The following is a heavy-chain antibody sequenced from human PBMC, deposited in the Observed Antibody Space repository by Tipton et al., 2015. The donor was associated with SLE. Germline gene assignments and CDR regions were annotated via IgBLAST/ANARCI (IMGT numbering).Heavy chain of an antibody. Sequence: TLSLTCTVSGGSISSGSYYWSWIRQPAGKGLEWIGRTYTSGSTNYHPSLKSLVTISVDTSKNHFSLKLGSVTAADTAVYYCASYYSLGYWCQGTLVTVSS. CDR2: TYTSGST. CDR3: ASYYSLGY. CDR1: GGSISSGSYY. V-gene: IGHV4-61*02. J-gene: IGHJ4*02. D-gene: IGHD2-21*01.